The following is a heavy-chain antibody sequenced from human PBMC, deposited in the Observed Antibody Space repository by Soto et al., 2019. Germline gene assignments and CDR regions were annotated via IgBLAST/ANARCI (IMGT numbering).Heavy chain of an antibody. CDR3: ARGLEMATIGAYYYYGMDV. CDR2: IIPIFGTA. D-gene: IGHD5-12*01. CDR1: GGTFSSYA. J-gene: IGHJ6*02. Sequence: QVQLVPSGAEVKKPGSSVKVSCKASGGTFSSYAISWVRQAPGQGLEWMGGIIPIFGTANYAQKFQGRVTITADESTSTAYMELSSLRSEDTAVYYCARGLEMATIGAYYYYGMDVWGQGTTVTVSS. V-gene: IGHV1-69*01.